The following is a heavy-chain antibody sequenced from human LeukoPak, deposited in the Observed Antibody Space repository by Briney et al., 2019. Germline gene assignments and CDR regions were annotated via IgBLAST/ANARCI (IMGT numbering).Heavy chain of an antibody. Sequence: GGSLRLSCAASGFTFSSYAMHWVRQAPGKGLEWVAVISYDGSNKYYAGSVKGRFTISRDNSKNTLYLQMNSLRAEDTAVYYCAKDSLGGGTTDYWGQGTLVTVSS. CDR1: GFTFSSYA. CDR2: ISYDGSNK. J-gene: IGHJ4*02. D-gene: IGHD2-15*01. V-gene: IGHV3-30-3*01. CDR3: AKDSLGGGTTDY.